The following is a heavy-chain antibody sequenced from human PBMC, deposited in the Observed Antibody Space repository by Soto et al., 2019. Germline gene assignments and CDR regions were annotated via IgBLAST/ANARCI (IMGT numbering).Heavy chain of an antibody. V-gene: IGHV1-46*01. CDR2: FLASGGNT. J-gene: IGHJ4*02. Sequence: ASVKVSCKASGYSFFSYYIHWVRQAPGQGLEWMGRFLASGGNTDYAQRFRGRVSMTRDTSSTNTVSLELTSLTSDDTAVYYCARGGATIFGVIDSWGQGTRVTVSS. CDR1: GYSFFSYY. D-gene: IGHD3-3*02. CDR3: ARGGATIFGVIDS.